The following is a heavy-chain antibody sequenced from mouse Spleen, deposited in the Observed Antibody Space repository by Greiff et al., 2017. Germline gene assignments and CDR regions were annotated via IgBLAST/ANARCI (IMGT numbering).Heavy chain of an antibody. D-gene: IGHD1-1*01. CDR1: GYTFTSYW. V-gene: IGHV1-64*01. J-gene: IGHJ2*01. Sequence: QVQLQQSGAELVKPGASVKLSCKASGYTFTSYWMHWVKQRPGQGLEWIGMIHPNSGSTNYNEKFKSKATLTVDKSSSTAYMQLSSLTSEDSAVYYCARDYYYGRQSYFDYWGQGTTLTVSS. CDR3: ARDYYYGRQSYFDY. CDR2: IHPNSGST.